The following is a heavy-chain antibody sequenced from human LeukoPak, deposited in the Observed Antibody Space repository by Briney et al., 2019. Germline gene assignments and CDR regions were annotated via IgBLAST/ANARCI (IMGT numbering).Heavy chain of an antibody. CDR2: ISAYNGNT. V-gene: IGHV1-18*01. D-gene: IGHD2-15*01. CDR1: GYTFTSYG. CDR3: ARELGYCSGGSCYYDY. Sequence: AASVKVSCKASGYTFTSYGISWVRQAPGQGLEWMGWISAYNGNTNYAQKLQGRVTMTTDTSTSTAYMELRSLRSDDTAVYYCARELGYCSGGSCYYDYWGQGTLVTVSS. J-gene: IGHJ4*02.